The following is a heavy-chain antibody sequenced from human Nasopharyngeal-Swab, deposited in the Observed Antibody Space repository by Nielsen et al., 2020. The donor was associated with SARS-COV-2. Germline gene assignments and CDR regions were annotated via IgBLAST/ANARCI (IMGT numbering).Heavy chain of an antibody. CDR1: GFTFDAYA. CDR2: ISWNRGSI. J-gene: IGHJ6*02. D-gene: IGHD4-23*01. CDR3: AKAPDGGTNYYYGMDV. V-gene: IGHV3-9*01. Sequence: SLKISCAASGFTFDAYAMHWVRQAPGKGLEWVSGISWNRGSIGYADSVKGRFTISRDNVKNSLYLQMNSLRAEDTALYYCAKAPDGGTNYYYGMDVWGQGTTVTVSS.